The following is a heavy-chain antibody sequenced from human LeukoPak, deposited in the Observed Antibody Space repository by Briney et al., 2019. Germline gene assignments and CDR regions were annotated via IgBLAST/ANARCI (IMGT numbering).Heavy chain of an antibody. CDR1: GFAFDEHG. J-gene: IGHJ4*02. CDR2: INWSGRST. D-gene: IGHD2-2*01. CDR3: ARAPITSPFYFDS. V-gene: IGHV3-20*04. Sequence: TGGSLRLSCTASGFAFDEHGMSWVRQVPGKGLEWVSGINWSGRSTGYADPLRGRFTISRDNAKNSLYLQMDSLRAEDTALCYCARAPITSPFYFDSWGQGTLVTVSS.